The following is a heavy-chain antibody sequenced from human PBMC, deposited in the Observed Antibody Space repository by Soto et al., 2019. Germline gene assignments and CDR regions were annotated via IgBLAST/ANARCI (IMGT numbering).Heavy chain of an antibody. J-gene: IGHJ4*02. CDR3: ARAYCGGDCYSLAFDY. CDR1: GYSFIDYW. V-gene: IGHV5-51*01. D-gene: IGHD2-21*02. CDR2: IYPGDSDT. Sequence: GESLKISCKGSGYSFIDYWIGWVRQMPGKGLEWMGIIYPGDSDTRYSPSFQGQVTISADKSISTAYLQWSSLKASDTAMYYCARAYCGGDCYSLAFDYWGQGTLVTVSS.